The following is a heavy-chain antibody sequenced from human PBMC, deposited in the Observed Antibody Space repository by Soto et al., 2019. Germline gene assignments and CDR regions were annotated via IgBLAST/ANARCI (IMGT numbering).Heavy chain of an antibody. CDR1: VFNFTTCA. CDR3: AALHTSSSVTDS. D-gene: IGHD6-6*01. V-gene: IGHV1-58*01. CDR2: TVIVSGNT. J-gene: IGHJ5*01. Sequence: SVNVSWKASVFNFTTCAWHCVRQASGQRLEWMGFTVIVSGNTNYAQKFQERVAITRDMSTNTAYMEMSSLTSDDTAVYYCAALHTSSSVTDSWGPGTLV.